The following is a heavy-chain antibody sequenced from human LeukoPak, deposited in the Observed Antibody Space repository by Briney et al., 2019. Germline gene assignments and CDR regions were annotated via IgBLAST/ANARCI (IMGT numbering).Heavy chain of an antibody. Sequence: GSLRLSCAASRFSLSSHAMSWVRQAPGKGLEWVSTISANGINTYYADSVKGRFTVSRDNSRNTLYLQMNSLRAEDTAVYYCSKNPYTDGSHWFDPWGQGTLVTVSS. CDR3: SKNPYTDGSHWFDP. J-gene: IGHJ5*02. CDR1: RFSLSSHA. D-gene: IGHD3-16*02. CDR2: ISANGINT. V-gene: IGHV3-23*01.